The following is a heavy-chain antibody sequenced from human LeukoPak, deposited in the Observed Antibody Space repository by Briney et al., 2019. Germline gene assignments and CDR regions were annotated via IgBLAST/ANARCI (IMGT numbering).Heavy chain of an antibody. V-gene: IGHV1-2*06. J-gene: IGHJ4*02. Sequence: ASVKVSCKASGYTFTGYYMHWGRQAPGQGLEWMGRINPNSGGTNYAQKFQGRVTMTRDTSISTAYMELSRLRSDDTAVYYCAREASTYYDYVWGSYREDFDYWGQGTLVTVSS. D-gene: IGHD3-16*02. CDR2: INPNSGGT. CDR1: GYTFTGYY. CDR3: AREASTYYDYVWGSYREDFDY.